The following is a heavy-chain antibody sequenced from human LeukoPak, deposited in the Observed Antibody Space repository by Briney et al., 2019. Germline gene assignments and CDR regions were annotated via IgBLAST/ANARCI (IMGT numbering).Heavy chain of an antibody. CDR3: AKDIQLST. CDR1: GFTFSSYS. J-gene: IGHJ3*01. CDR2: ISSSSSYI. V-gene: IGHV3-21*04. Sequence: GGSLRLSCAASGFTFSSYSMNWVRQAPGKGLEWVSSISSSSSYIYYADSVKGRFTISRDNSKNTLSLQMNSLRVEDTAMYFCAKDIQLSTWGLGTMVTVSS. D-gene: IGHD5-24*01.